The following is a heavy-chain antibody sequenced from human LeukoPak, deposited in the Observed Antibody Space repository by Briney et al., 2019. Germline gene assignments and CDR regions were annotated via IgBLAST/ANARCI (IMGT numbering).Heavy chain of an antibody. Sequence: GGSLRLSCAASGFTFSSYWMSWVRQAPGKGLEWVASIKIDGSEKYYVDSVKGRFTISRGNAQNSLYLQMNSLRAEDTAVYYCARVRGGYCSGGSCYSAFDIWGQGTMVTVSS. J-gene: IGHJ3*02. CDR1: GFTFSSYW. V-gene: IGHV3-7*04. D-gene: IGHD2-15*01. CDR3: ARVRGGYCSGGSCYSAFDI. CDR2: IKIDGSEK.